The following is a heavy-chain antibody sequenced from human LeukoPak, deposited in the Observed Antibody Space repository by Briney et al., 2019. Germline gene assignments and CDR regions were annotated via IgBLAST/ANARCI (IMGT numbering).Heavy chain of an antibody. Sequence: SETLSLTCAVYGGSFSGYYWSWIRQPPGKGLEWIGEINHSGSTNYNPSLKSGVTISVATSKNPYSLKLSSVTAADTAVYYCVRVCGYSYGYYYYYYYMDVWGKGTTVTVSS. CDR3: VRVCGYSYGYYYYYYYMDV. CDR2: INHSGST. V-gene: IGHV4-34*01. CDR1: GGSFSGYY. D-gene: IGHD5-18*01. J-gene: IGHJ6*03.